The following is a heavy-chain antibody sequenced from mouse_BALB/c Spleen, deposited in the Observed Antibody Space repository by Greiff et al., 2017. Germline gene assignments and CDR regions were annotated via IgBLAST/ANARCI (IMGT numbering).Heavy chain of an antibody. CDR2: IRSKSKNYAT. J-gene: IGHJ4*01. D-gene: IGHD1-1*01. CDR3: VRHDYYGSGAMDY. CDR1: GFTFNTYA. Sequence: EVQRVESGGGLVQPKGSLKLSCAASGFTFNTYAMHWVRQAPGKGLEWVGSIRSKSKNYATYYADSVKDRFTISRADSQSMLYLQMNNLKTEDTAMYYCVRHDYYGSGAMDYWGQGTAVTVSS. V-gene: IGHV10-1*02.